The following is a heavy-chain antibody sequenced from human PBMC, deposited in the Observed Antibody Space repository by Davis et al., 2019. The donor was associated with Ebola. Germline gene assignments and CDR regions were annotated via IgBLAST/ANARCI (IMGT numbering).Heavy chain of an antibody. CDR3: AGEVLASFDY. CDR2: VRSHGSDD. CDR1: GFTFNIFD. Sequence: GGSLRLSCAASGFTFNIFDMYWVRQAPGRGLEWVAFVRSHGSDDHYAGSVKGRFTISRDNAKNSLYLQMNSLRDEDTAVHYCAGEVLASFDYWGQGTLVTVSS. D-gene: IGHD1-1*01. V-gene: IGHV3-30*02. J-gene: IGHJ4*02.